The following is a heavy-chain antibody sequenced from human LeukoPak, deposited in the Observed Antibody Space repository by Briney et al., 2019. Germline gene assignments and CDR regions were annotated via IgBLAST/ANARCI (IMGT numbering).Heavy chain of an antibody. CDR1: GGSISSGSYY. CDR2: IYTSGST. D-gene: IGHD6-19*01. CDR3: VGYSSGFYFDY. J-gene: IGHJ4*02. V-gene: IGHV4-61*02. Sequence: PSETLSLTCTVSGGSISSGSYYWSWIRQPAGKGLEWIGRIYTSGSTNYNPSLKSRVTISVDTSKNQFSLKLSSVTTADTAVYYCVGYSSGFYFDYWGQGTLVTVSS.